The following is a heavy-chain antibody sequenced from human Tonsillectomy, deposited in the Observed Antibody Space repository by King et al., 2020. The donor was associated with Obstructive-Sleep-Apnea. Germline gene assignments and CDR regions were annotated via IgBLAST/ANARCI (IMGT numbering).Heavy chain of an antibody. CDR3: ARTGGSGSYHTGSADY. CDR2: IIPIFGTA. V-gene: IGHV1-69*12. D-gene: IGHD3-10*01. CDR1: GCIFSSYA. J-gene: IGHJ4*02. Sequence: QLVQSGAEVKKPGSSVKVSCKASGCIFSSYAISWGRQAPGQGLEWMGGIIPIFGTANYAQKFQGRVTITADESTSTAYIELSSLRSEDTAVYYCARTGGSGSYHTGSADYWGQGTLVTVSS.